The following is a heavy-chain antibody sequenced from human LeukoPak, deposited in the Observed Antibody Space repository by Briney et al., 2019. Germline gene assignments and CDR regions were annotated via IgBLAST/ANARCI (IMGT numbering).Heavy chain of an antibody. J-gene: IGHJ4*02. Sequence: ASVKVSCKASGYTFTSYAIHWVRQAPGQGLEWMGWITPSGGTNYPQKFQGRVAITWDTSIATAYMDLSRLTSDDTAVYYCARDRYGDGFAHLDYWGQGALVTVSS. CDR2: ITPSGGT. CDR1: GYTFTSYA. D-gene: IGHD5-24*01. CDR3: ARDRYGDGFAHLDY. V-gene: IGHV1-2*02.